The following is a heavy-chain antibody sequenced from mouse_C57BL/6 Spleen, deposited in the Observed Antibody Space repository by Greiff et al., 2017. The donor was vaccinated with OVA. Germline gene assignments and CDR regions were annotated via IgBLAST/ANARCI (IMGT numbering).Heavy chain of an antibody. CDR3: ARHIPLGAMDY. V-gene: IGHV5-12*01. CDR2: ISNGGGST. Sequence: EVKLVESGGGLVQPGGSLKLSCAASGFTFSDYYMYWVRQTPEKRLEWVAYISNGGGSTYYPDTVKGRFTISRVNAKNTLYLQMSRLKAEDTGIDYRARHIPLGAMDYWGQGTSVTVSS. CDR1: GFTFSDYY. D-gene: IGHD4-1*01. J-gene: IGHJ4*01.